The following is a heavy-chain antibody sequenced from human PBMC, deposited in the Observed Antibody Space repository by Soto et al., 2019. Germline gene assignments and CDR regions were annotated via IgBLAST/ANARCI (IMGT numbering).Heavy chain of an antibody. J-gene: IGHJ4*02. CDR2: ISYDGSNK. CDR1: GFTFSSYA. Sequence: GGSLRLSCAASGFTFSSYAVHWVRQAPGKGLEWVAVISYDGSNKYYADSVKGRFTISRDNSKNTLYLQMNSLRAEDTAVYYCAREGFNFDYWGQGTLVTVSS. CDR3: AREGFNFDY. V-gene: IGHV3-30-3*01.